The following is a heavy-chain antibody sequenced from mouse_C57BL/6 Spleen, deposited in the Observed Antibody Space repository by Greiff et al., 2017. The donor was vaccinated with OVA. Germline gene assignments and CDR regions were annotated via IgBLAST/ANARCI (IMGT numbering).Heavy chain of an antibody. Sequence: VQLQQSVAELVRPGASVKLSCTASGFNIKNTYMHWVKQRPEQGLEWIGRIDPANGNTKYAPKFQGKATITADTSSNTAYLQLSSLTSEDTAIYYCARGPIYYYGSSQPYYCDYWGQGTTLTVSS. CDR1: GFNIKNTY. D-gene: IGHD1-1*01. CDR2: IDPANGNT. J-gene: IGHJ2*01. V-gene: IGHV14-3*01. CDR3: ARGPIYYYGSSQPYYCDY.